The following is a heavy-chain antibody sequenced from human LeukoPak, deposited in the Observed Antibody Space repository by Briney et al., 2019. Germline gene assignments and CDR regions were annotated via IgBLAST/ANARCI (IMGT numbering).Heavy chain of an antibody. V-gene: IGHV4-59*01. J-gene: IGHJ3*02. CDR3: ARRPPFDWLSNDAFDI. Sequence: PSEALSLTCTVSGGSISSYYWSWIRQPPGKGLEWIGYIYYSGGTNYNPSLKSRVTISVDTSKNQFSLKLSSVTAADTAVYYCARRPPFDWLSNDAFDIWGQGTMVTVSS. CDR2: IYYSGGT. D-gene: IGHD3-9*01. CDR1: GGSISSYY.